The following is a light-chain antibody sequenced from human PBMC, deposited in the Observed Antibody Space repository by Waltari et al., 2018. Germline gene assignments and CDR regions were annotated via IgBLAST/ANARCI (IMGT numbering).Light chain of an antibody. CDR1: QSVSSNS. CDR2: DSS. CDR3: QQYGTSSIT. J-gene: IGKJ5*01. V-gene: IGKV3-20*01. Sequence: EIVLTQSPDTLSLSPGEGATLSCRASQSVSSNSLAWYQQRPGQAPRLLIYDSSRRATGIPDRFSGSGSGTDVTLTINRLEPEDFAVYYCQQYGTSSITFGQGTRL.